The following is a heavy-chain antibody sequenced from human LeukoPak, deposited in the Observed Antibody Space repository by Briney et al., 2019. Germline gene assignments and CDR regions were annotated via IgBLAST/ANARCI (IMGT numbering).Heavy chain of an antibody. CDR2: IYVGDSDT. Sequence: GESLKISCRGDRDIFFNFWIAWVRQMPGQGLEWMGIIYVGDSDTRYSPSFQGQVTISVDKSIRTAFLQWSSLKTSDTAMCYCATKGERRPFDSWGQGTLVTVSS. CDR3: ATKGERRPFDS. V-gene: IGHV5-51*01. D-gene: IGHD1-1*01. CDR1: RDIFFNFW. J-gene: IGHJ4*02.